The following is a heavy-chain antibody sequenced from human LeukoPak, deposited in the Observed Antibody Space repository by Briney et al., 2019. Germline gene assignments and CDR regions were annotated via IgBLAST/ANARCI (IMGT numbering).Heavy chain of an antibody. J-gene: IGHJ6*02. CDR2: ISWNSGSI. V-gene: IGHV3-9*01. Sequence: GRSLRLSCAASGFTFDDYAMHWVRQAPGKGLEWVSGISWNSGSIGYADSVKGRFTISRDNAKNSLYLQMNSLRAENTALYYCAKAPYCSGGSCYYYYGMDVWGQGTTVTVSS. D-gene: IGHD2-15*01. CDR3: AKAPYCSGGSCYYYYGMDV. CDR1: GFTFDDYA.